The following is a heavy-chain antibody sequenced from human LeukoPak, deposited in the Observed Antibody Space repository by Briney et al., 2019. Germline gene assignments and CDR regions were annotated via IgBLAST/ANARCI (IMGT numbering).Heavy chain of an antibody. D-gene: IGHD2-15*01. CDR3: ASSGGSYHYFDY. V-gene: IGHV4-34*01. J-gene: IGHJ4*02. CDR1: GGSFSGYY. CDR2: INHSGST. Sequence: PSETLSLTCAVYGGSFSGYYWSWIRQPPGKGLEWIGEINHSGSTNYSPSLKSRVTISVDTSKNQFSLKLSSVTAADTAVYYCASSGGSYHYFDYWGQGTLVTVSS.